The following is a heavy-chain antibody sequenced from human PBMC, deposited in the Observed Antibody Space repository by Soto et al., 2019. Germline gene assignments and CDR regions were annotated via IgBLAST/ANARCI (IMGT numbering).Heavy chain of an antibody. V-gene: IGHV4-30-2*01. Sequence: SETLSLTCAVSGGSISSGGYSWSWIRQPPGKGLEWIGYIYHSGSTYYNPSLKSRVTISVDRSKNQFSLKLSSVTAADTAVYYCARAPTHYYDSSGYYYGFDYWGQGTLVTVSS. CDR2: IYHSGST. J-gene: IGHJ4*02. CDR1: GGSISSGGYS. CDR3: ARAPTHYYDSSGYYYGFDY. D-gene: IGHD3-22*01.